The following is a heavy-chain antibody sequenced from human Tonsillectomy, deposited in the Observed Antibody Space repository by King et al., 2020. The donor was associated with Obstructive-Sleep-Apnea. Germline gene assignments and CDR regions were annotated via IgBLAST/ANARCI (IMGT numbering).Heavy chain of an antibody. CDR2: ISSSSSTI. CDR1: GFTFSSYS. V-gene: IGHV3-48*04. CDR3: ARDWGYYDSSGYYSGVEDY. J-gene: IGHJ4*02. Sequence: VQLVESGGGLVQPGGSLRLSCAASGFTFSSYSMNWVRQAPGKGLEGVLSISSSSSTIYYSASVKGRFTISRDNAKNSLYLQMNSLRAEDTAVYYCARDWGYYDSSGYYSGVEDYWGQGTLVTVSS. D-gene: IGHD3-22*01.